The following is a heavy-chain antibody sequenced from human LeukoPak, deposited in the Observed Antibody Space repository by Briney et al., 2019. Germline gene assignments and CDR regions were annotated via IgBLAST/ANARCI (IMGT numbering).Heavy chain of an antibody. CDR3: ARPNGYGAFDI. CDR1: GGSISSYY. Sequence: PSETLSLTCTVSGGSISSYYWSWIRQPPGKGLEWIGYIYYSGSTNYNPSLKSRVTISVDTSKNQFSLKLSSVTAADTAVYYCARPNGYGAFDIWGQGTMVTVSS. CDR2: IYYSGST. V-gene: IGHV4-59*01. J-gene: IGHJ3*02. D-gene: IGHD1-1*01.